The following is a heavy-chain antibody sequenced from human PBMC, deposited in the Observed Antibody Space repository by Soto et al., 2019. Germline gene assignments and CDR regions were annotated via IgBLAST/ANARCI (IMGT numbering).Heavy chain of an antibody. D-gene: IGHD6-13*01. Sequence: GASVKVSCKASGGTFSSYTISWVRQAPGQGLEWMGRIIPILGIANYAQKFQGRVTITADKSTSTAYMELSSLRSEDTAVYYCARPSPHQGRDWLPAAGHDAFDIWGQGTMVTVSS. CDR3: ARPSPHQGRDWLPAAGHDAFDI. CDR1: GGTFSSYT. J-gene: IGHJ3*02. CDR2: IIPILGIA. V-gene: IGHV1-69*02.